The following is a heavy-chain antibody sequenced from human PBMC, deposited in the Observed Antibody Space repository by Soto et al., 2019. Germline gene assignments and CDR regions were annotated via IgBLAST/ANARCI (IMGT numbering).Heavy chain of an antibody. CDR3: VRILMIGGKGWFDP. CDR1: GFSISDYY. D-gene: IGHD3-16*01. CDR2: SRNRANSYTT. V-gene: IGHV3-72*01. J-gene: IGHJ5*02. Sequence: EVQLVESGGGLIQSGGSLRLSCEASGFSISDYYMDWVRQAPGKGLEWVGRSRNRANSYTTEYAASVKGRFTISRDESKHSMYLQMNSLETEDTAMYYCVRILMIGGKGWFDPWGQGTLVTVSS.